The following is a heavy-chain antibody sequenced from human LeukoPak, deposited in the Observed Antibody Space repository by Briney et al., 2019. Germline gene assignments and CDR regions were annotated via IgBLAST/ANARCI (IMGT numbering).Heavy chain of an antibody. D-gene: IGHD3-3*01. Sequence: PSETLSLTCTVSGGSISSYYWSWIRQPPGKGLEWIGYIYYSGSTNYNPSLKSRVTISVDTSKNQFSLKLSSVTAADTAVYYCARRYDFWSGQGYDYWGQGTLVTVSS. CDR3: ARRYDFWSGQGYDY. CDR2: IYYSGST. V-gene: IGHV4-59*08. CDR1: GGSISSYY. J-gene: IGHJ4*02.